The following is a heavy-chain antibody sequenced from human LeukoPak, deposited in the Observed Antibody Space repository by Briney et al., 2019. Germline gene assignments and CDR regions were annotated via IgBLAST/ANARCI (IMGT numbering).Heavy chain of an antibody. D-gene: IGHD3-3*01. Sequence: GGSLRLSCAASGSTFDDYGMSWVRQAPGKGLEWVSGSNWNGGSTGYADSVKGRFTISRDNAKNSLYLQMNSLRAEDTALYYCARDGYDFWSGYSIDYWGQGTLVTVSS. CDR3: ARDGYDFWSGYSIDY. V-gene: IGHV3-20*04. CDR1: GSTFDDYG. CDR2: SNWNGGST. J-gene: IGHJ4*02.